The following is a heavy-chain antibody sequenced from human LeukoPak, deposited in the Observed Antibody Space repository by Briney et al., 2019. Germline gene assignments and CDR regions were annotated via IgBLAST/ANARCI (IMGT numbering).Heavy chain of an antibody. CDR3: ASDPARDYYDTSGYFRWVDY. CDR2: ISYDGSNK. D-gene: IGHD3-22*01. J-gene: IGHJ4*02. CDR1: GFTFSSYA. V-gene: IGHV3-30-3*01. Sequence: PGRSLRLSCAASGFTFSSYAMHWVRQAPGKGLEWVAVISYDGSNKYYADSVKGRFTISRDNSKNTLYLQMNSLRAEDTAVYYCASDPARDYYDTSGYFRWVDYWGQGTLLTVSS.